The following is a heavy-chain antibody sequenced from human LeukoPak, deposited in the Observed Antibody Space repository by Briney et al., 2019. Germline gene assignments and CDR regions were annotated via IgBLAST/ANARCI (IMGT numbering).Heavy chain of an antibody. V-gene: IGHV4-39*01. CDR1: GGSISSSSFY. CDR3: ARPLGSGYNTPPGY. D-gene: IGHD5-12*01. CDR2: IYHSGST. Sequence: SETLSLTCAVSGGSISSSSFYCGWIRQPPGKGLEWIGSIYHSGSTYYNPSLKSRVTISVDTSKNQFSLKLSSVTAADTAVYYCARPLGSGYNTPPGYWGQGTLVTVSS. J-gene: IGHJ4*02.